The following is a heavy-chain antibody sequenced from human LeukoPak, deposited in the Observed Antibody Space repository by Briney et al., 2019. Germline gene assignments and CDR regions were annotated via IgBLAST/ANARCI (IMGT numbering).Heavy chain of an antibody. CDR1: GFTFSSFP. Sequence: GGSLRLSCAASGFTFSSFPMSWVRQAPGKGLEWVSAISSNGGTTYYADSVRGRFTISRDNSENTLHLQMNSLRAEDTAIYYCAEEVSRGAYSDHWGQGTLVTVSS. D-gene: IGHD3-10*01. J-gene: IGHJ4*02. CDR2: ISSNGGTT. CDR3: AEEVSRGAYSDH. V-gene: IGHV3-23*01.